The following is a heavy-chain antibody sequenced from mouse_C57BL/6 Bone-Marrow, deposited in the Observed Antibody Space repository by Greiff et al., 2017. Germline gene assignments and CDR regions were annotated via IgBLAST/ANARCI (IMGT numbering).Heavy chain of an antibody. CDR1: GYAFPNYL. V-gene: IGHV1-54*01. D-gene: IGHD4-1*01. Sequence: QVQLQQSGAELVRPGTSVKVSCKASGYAFPNYLIEWVKQRPGQGLEWIGVINPGSGGTNYNEKVKGKATMTADKSSSTAYMQLSSRTSEDSSFYFCARSKNWDSWFAYWGQGTLVTVSA. J-gene: IGHJ3*01. CDR3: ARSKNWDSWFAY. CDR2: INPGSGGT.